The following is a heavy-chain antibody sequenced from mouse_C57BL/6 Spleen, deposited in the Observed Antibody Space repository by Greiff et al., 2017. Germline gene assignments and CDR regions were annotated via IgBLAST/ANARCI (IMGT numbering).Heavy chain of an antibody. J-gene: IGHJ2*01. CDR3: AREVNY. V-gene: IGHV5-6*02. CDR1: GFTFSSYG. CDR2: ISSGGSYT. Sequence: DVKLVESGGDLVKPGGSLKLSCAASGFTFSSYGMSWVRQTPDKRLEWVATISSGGSYTYYPDSVKGRFTISRDNAKNTLYLQMSSLQSEDTAMYYCAREVNYWGQGTTLTVSS.